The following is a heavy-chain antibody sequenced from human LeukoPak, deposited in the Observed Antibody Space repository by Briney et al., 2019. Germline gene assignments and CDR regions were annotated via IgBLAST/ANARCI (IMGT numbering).Heavy chain of an antibody. CDR1: GYSFISYR. V-gene: IGHV5-51*01. CDR2: IYPGDSDT. Sequence: GESLKISCKGSGYSFISYRIAWVRQMPGKGLEWMGIIYPGDSDTRYSPSFQGQVTISADKSISTAYLQWSSLKASDTAIYYCARQDAGSFDVWGQGTKVTVSP. CDR3: ARQDAGSFDV. J-gene: IGHJ3*01.